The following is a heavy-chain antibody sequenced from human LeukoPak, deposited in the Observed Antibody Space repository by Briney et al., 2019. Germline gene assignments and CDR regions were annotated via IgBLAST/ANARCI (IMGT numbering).Heavy chain of an antibody. CDR3: ASPPSDTAMGHDDFDI. CDR1: GFTFSSYA. V-gene: IGHV3-21*01. CDR2: ISGSSGYI. J-gene: IGHJ3*02. D-gene: IGHD5-18*01. Sequence: PGRSLRLSCAASGFTFSSYAMSWVRQAPGKGLEWVSAISGSSGYIYYADSVKGRFTIPRDNAKNSLYVQMNSLRAEDRAVYYCASPPSDTAMGHDDFDIWGQGTMVTVSS.